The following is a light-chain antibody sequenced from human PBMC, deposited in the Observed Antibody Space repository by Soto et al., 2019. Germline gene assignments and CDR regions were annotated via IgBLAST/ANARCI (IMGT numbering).Light chain of an antibody. CDR1: QSVSSSY. CDR2: GAP. CDR3: QQYGSSGYT. V-gene: IGKV3-20*01. Sequence: EIVLTQSPGTLSLSPGERATLSCRASQSVSSSYLAWYQQKPGQAPRLLISGAPSRATGIPDRVSGSGSGTDFTLTINRLEPEDFAVYYCQQYGSSGYTFGQGTKLEIK. J-gene: IGKJ2*01.